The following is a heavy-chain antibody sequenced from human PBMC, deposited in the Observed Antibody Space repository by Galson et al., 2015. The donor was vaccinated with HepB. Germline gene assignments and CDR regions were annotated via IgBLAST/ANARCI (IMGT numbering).Heavy chain of an antibody. V-gene: IGHV3-23*01. Sequence: SLRLSCAASGFTFSSYAMNWVRQAPGKGLEWVSAITRSGGSTHYADSVKGRLTISRDNSKDTLYLQMNSLRAEDTAVYYCAKSSLARHDDYTPFDLWGQGTLVTVSS. CDR2: ITRSGGST. J-gene: IGHJ3*01. CDR3: AKSSLARHDDYTPFDL. D-gene: IGHD4-11*01. CDR1: GFTFSSYA.